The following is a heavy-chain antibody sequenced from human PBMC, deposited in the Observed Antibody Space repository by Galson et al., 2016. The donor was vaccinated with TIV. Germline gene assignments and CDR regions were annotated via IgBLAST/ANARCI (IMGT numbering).Heavy chain of an antibody. J-gene: IGHJ4*02. V-gene: IGHV2-5*02. CDR3: AHRRPLTYYFDF. CDR1: GFSLATNEMG. D-gene: IGHD2-21*01. CDR2: IYWDDEK. Sequence: PALVKPTQTLTMTCDFSGFSLATNEMGVGWIRQSPGKALEWLAVIYWDDEKRYNPSLESRLSIIKDTSKNKVVLTLTNVDPVDTATYYCAHRRPLTYYFDFWGQGALVTVSS.